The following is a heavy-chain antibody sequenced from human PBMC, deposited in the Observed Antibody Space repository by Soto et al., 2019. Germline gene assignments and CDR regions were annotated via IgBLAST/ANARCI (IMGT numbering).Heavy chain of an antibody. D-gene: IGHD3-3*01. J-gene: IGHJ4*02. V-gene: IGHV1-69*10. CDR1: GGTFSSYA. CDR3: ARDLVRSVDYDFWSGPFDY. Sequence: ASVKVSCKASGGTFSSYAISWVRQAPGQGLEWMGGIIPILGIANYAQKFQSRVTLTADKSTSTAYMELSSLRSEDTAVYYCARDLVRSVDYDFWSGPFDYWGQGTLVTVSS. CDR2: IIPILGIA.